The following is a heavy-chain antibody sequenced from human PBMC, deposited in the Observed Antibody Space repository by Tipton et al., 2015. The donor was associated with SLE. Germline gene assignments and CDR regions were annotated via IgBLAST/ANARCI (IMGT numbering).Heavy chain of an antibody. D-gene: IGHD1-26*01. Sequence: SLRLSCAASGFTFSSYWMSWVRQAPGKGLEWVANIKQDGSEKYYVDSVKGRFTISRDNAKNSLYLQMDSLRAEDTAVYYCARGAYSGSYFDYWGQGTLVTVSS. CDR2: IKQDGSEK. CDR3: ARGAYSGSYFDY. V-gene: IGHV3-7*04. CDR1: GFTFSSYW. J-gene: IGHJ4*02.